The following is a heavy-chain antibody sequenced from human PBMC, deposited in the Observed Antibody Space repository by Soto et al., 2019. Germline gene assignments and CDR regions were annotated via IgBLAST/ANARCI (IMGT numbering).Heavy chain of an antibody. CDR2: INPNSGGT. CDR3: ARDRYYSGSYGS. J-gene: IGHJ4*02. CDR1: GYTFTGYY. Sequence: PSVKVSCKASGYTFTGYYMHWVRQAPGQGLEWMGWINPNSGGTNYAQKFQGRVTMTRDTSISTAYMELSRLRSDDTAVYYCARDRYYSGSYGSWGQGTLVTVSS. V-gene: IGHV1-2*02. D-gene: IGHD1-26*01.